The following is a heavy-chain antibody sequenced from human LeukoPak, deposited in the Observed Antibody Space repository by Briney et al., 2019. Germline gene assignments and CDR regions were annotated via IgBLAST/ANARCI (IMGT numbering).Heavy chain of an antibody. Sequence: GGSLRLSCEASGFTFTTYSMTWVCQAPGKGLEWVANIKQDGSEKYYVDSVKGRFTISRDNAKNSLYLQMNSLRAEDTAVYYCARDSPDYYDSSGYYSGYFQHWGQGTLVTVSS. CDR2: IKQDGSEK. V-gene: IGHV3-7*01. J-gene: IGHJ1*01. D-gene: IGHD3-22*01. CDR1: GFTFTTYS. CDR3: ARDSPDYYDSSGYYSGYFQH.